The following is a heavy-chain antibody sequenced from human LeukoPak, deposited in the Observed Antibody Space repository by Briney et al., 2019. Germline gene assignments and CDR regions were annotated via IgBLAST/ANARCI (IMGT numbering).Heavy chain of an antibody. Sequence: GGSLRLSCVASGYTFRGNGLHWVRQAPGKGLEWVAFIPYDGYKKSYLDSVKGRFTISRDNSKNTVYLQMSSLRAEDTALYYCATDRNCGGGCSNWFDPWGQGTLVIVSS. CDR3: ATDRNCGGGCSNWFDP. V-gene: IGHV3-30*02. CDR1: GYTFRGNG. J-gene: IGHJ5*02. CDR2: IPYDGYKK. D-gene: IGHD2-21*02.